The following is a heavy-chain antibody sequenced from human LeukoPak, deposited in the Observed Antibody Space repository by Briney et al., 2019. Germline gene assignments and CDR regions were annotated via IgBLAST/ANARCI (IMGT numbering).Heavy chain of an antibody. CDR3: ARTRSEMATMAFDI. CDR1: GFTFSSYA. V-gene: IGHV3-21*01. J-gene: IGHJ3*02. Sequence: PEGSLRLSCAASGFTFSSYAMNWVRQAPGKGLEWVSSISSGSSYIYYADSVKGRFTISRDNAKNSLYLQMNSLRAEDTAVYYCARTRSEMATMAFDIWGQGTMVTVSS. CDR2: ISSGSSYI. D-gene: IGHD5-24*01.